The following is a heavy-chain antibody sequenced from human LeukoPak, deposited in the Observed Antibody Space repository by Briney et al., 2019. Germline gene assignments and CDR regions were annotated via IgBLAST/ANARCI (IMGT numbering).Heavy chain of an antibody. Sequence: PGGSLRLSCAASGFTFSSYAMHWVRQAPGKGLEWVAVISDDGSNKYYADSVKGRFTISRDNSKNTLYLQMNSLRAEDTAVYYCAKRGGLAGYFDYWGQGTLVTVSS. CDR1: GFTFSSYA. CDR3: AKRGGLAGYFDY. D-gene: IGHD2-15*01. V-gene: IGHV3-30*04. CDR2: ISDDGSNK. J-gene: IGHJ4*02.